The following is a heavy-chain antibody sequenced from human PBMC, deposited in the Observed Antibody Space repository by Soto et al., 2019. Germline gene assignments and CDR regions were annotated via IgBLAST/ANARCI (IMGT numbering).Heavy chain of an antibody. CDR2: IHYTWNT. V-gene: IGHV4-59*01. J-gene: IGHJ4*02. D-gene: IGHD3-9*01. Sequence: SSTXSLTGTLCIFSISSYYLILIRQPPGKGLEWIGYIHYTWNTNSNPSLKGRVTISIDPSWNQFSMKLRSVTAADTAVYYCEAGDYMTGFSYREIKWLETWGQGTLVNVYS. CDR3: EAGDYMTGFSYREIKWLET. CDR1: IFSISSYY.